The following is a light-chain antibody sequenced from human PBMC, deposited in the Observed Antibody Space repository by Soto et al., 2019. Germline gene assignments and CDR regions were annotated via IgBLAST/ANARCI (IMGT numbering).Light chain of an antibody. CDR2: GAS. CDR3: QRYGSSPVT. J-gene: IGKJ1*01. V-gene: IGKV3-20*01. Sequence: EIVLTQSPGTLSLSPGERATLSCRASQSVNSIYLAWYQQKPRQAPRLLIYGASRRATGIPDRFSGSGSGTDFTLTISRLEPEDFAVYYCQRYGSSPVTFGQGTKVEIK. CDR1: QSVNSIY.